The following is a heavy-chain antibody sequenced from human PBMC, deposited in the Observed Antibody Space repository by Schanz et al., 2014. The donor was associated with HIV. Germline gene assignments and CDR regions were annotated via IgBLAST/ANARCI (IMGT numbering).Heavy chain of an antibody. CDR3: ARSYYYDGSPLPLDS. CDR1: GGSFSGYY. D-gene: IGHD3-22*01. V-gene: IGHV4-34*02. J-gene: IGHJ4*02. CDR2: INHRGNI. Sequence: QVQLQQWGAGLLKPSETLSLTCAVYGGSFSGYYWTWIRQPPGKGLEWIGEINHRGNINYSPSLTSRVTISADTSKNQFSLKLNSVTAADTAVYYCARSYYYDGSPLPLDSWGQGTLVTVSS.